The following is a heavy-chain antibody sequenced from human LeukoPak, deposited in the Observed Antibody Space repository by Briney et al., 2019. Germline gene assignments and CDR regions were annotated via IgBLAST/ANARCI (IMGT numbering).Heavy chain of an antibody. J-gene: IGHJ5*02. CDR2: INHSGST. CDR1: GGSFSGYY. D-gene: IGHD2-2*01. V-gene: IGHV4-34*01. Sequence: SETLSLTCAVYGGSFSGYYWSWIRQPPGKGLEWIGEINHSGSTNYNASLKSRVTISVDTSKNHFSLKLSPVTAADTAVYYCASGSSKSHNWLDPWGQGTLVTVSS. CDR3: ASGSSKSHNWLDP.